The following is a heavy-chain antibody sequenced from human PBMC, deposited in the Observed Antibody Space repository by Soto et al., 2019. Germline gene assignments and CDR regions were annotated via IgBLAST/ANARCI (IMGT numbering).Heavy chain of an antibody. D-gene: IGHD2-15*01. CDR2: IKSKTDGGTT. CDR1: GFTFSNAW. Sequence: GGSLRLSCAASGFTFSNAWMSWVRQAPGKGLEWVGRIKSKTDGGTTDYAAPVKGRFTISRDDSKNTLYLQMNSLKTEDTAVYYFTTLTIFCSGGSPFDYGGQGTLVTVSS. J-gene: IGHJ4*02. CDR3: TTLTIFCSGGSPFDY. V-gene: IGHV3-15*01.